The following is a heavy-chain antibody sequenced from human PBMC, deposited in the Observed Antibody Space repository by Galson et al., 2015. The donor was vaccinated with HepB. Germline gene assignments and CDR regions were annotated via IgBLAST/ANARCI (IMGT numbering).Heavy chain of an antibody. CDR3: ARERGYSSSYFDY. D-gene: IGHD6-13*01. CDR2: ISYDGSNK. V-gene: IGHV3-30*04. J-gene: IGHJ4*02. Sequence: SLRLSCAASGFTFSSYAMHWVRQAPGKGLEWVAVISYDGSNKYYADSVKGRFTISRDNSKNTLYLQMNSLRAEDTAVYYCARERGYSSSYFDYWGQGTLVTVSS. CDR1: GFTFSSYA.